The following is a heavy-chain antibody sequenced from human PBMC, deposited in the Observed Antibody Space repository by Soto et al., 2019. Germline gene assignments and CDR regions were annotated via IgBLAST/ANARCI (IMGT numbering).Heavy chain of an antibody. J-gene: IGHJ4*02. CDR2: IYPGDSDT. CDR1: GYSFTSYW. CDR3: ARPHYYGSGSYYAPDY. Sequence: PGESLKISCKGSGYSFTSYWIGWVRQMPGKGLEWMGIIYPGDSDTRYSPSFQGQVTISADKSISTAYLQWSSLKASDTAMYYCARPHYYGSGSYYAPDYWGQGTLVTSPQ. D-gene: IGHD3-10*01. V-gene: IGHV5-51*01.